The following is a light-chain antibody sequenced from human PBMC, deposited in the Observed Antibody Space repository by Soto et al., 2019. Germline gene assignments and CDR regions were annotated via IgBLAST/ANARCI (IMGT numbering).Light chain of an antibody. Sequence: DIQMTQSPSSLTASVGDRVTITCRASQGISKYLAWYQQKPGKVPKLLIYAASTLQSGVPSRFSGSGSGTDFTLTISSLQPEYVATYYCQKYNSAPLTFGGGTKVEIK. CDR1: QGISKY. CDR3: QKYNSAPLT. J-gene: IGKJ4*01. CDR2: AAS. V-gene: IGKV1-27*01.